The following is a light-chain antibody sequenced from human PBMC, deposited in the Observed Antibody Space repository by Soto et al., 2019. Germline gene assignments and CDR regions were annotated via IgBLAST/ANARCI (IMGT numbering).Light chain of an antibody. Sequence: DIVLTQSPAPLSLSPGERATLSCMASQSVSSYLAWYQQKPGQAPRLLIYGASTRATGIPARFSGSGSGTEFTLTISSLQSEDVAVYYCQQYNNWPRTLGQGTKVDIK. J-gene: IGKJ1*01. CDR2: GAS. V-gene: IGKV3-15*01. CDR3: QQYNNWPRT. CDR1: QSVSSY.